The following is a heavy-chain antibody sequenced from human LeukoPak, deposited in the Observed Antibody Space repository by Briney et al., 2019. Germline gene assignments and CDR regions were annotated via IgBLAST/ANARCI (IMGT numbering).Heavy chain of an antibody. V-gene: IGHV4-59*01. J-gene: IGHJ4*02. Sequence: SETLSLTCSVSGGSINSYFWSWIRQPPGKGLEWIGYIYYSGTTNYNPSLKSRVTISVDTSNNQFSLKLTSVTAADTAVYYCARDTPGYCSSSSCRADMNWGQGTLVTVSS. CDR2: IYYSGTT. D-gene: IGHD2-2*01. CDR1: GGSINSYF. CDR3: ARDTPGYCSSSSCRADMN.